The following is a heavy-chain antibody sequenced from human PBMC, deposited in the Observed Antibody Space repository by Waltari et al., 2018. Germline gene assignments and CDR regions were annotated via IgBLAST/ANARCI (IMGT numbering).Heavy chain of an antibody. J-gene: IGHJ4*02. CDR3: FSTAAIDY. V-gene: IGHV3-48*04. CDR1: GCTFSSYS. Sequence: EVQLVESGGGLVQPGGSLRLSCATSGCTFSSYSMNWVRQAPGKGLECVSYISITGSTIYYAESVKGRFTISRDNAKNSLFLQMNSLRPEDTAIYYCFSTAAIDYWGQGTLVTVSS. D-gene: IGHD2-15*01. CDR2: ISITGSTI.